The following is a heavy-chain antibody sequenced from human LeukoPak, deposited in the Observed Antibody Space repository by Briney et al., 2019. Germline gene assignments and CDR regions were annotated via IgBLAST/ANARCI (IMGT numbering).Heavy chain of an antibody. CDR3: AKDRAVQLEHYYYYYYGMDV. V-gene: IGHV3-23*01. Sequence: PGGSLRLSCAASGFTFSSYAMSWVRQAPGKGLEWVSAISGSGGSTYYADSVKGRFTISRDNSKNTLYLQMNSLRAEDTAVYYCAKDRAVQLEHYYYYYYGMDVWGQGTTVTVSS. CDR1: GFTFSSYA. J-gene: IGHJ6*02. D-gene: IGHD1-1*01. CDR2: ISGSGGST.